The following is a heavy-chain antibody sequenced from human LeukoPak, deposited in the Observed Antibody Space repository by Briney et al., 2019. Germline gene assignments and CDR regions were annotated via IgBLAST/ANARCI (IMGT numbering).Heavy chain of an antibody. CDR1: GFMFRSFW. J-gene: IGHJ4*02. V-gene: IGHV3-7*03. D-gene: IGHD1-26*01. CDR2: IDASGTET. Sequence: GGSLRLSCVASGFMFRSFWMNWVRHTPGKGLEWLANIDASGTETSYVASVKGRFTIFRDNAKNPLYLQMNGLRVEDTAVYYCAKEVRAPLDYWGQGTLVTVSS. CDR3: AKEVRAPLDY.